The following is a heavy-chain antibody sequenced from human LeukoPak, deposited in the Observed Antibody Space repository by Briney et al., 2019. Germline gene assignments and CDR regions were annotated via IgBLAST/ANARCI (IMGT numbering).Heavy chain of an antibody. V-gene: IGHV3-30*02. Sequence: GGSLRLSCAASGFTFSSYGMHWLRQAPGEGLEWVAFIRFDSSNKYHADSVKGRFSISRDNSKNTVYLQLNSLRPEDTAVYYCTRDLSGHYSIDYWGLGTLVTVSS. J-gene: IGHJ4*02. CDR2: IRFDSSNK. CDR1: GFTFSSYG. CDR3: TRDLSGHYSIDY. D-gene: IGHD3-22*01.